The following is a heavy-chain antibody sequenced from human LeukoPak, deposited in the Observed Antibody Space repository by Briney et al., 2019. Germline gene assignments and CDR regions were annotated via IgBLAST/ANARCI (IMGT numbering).Heavy chain of an antibody. CDR3: ARGMAVYYYYGMDV. CDR2: INHSGST. Sequence: KPSETLSLTCAVYGGSFSGYYWSWIRQPPGKGLGWIGEINHSGSTNYNPSLKSRVTISVDTSKNQFSLKLSSVTAADTAVYYCARGMAVYYYYGMDVWGQGTTVTVSS. D-gene: IGHD5-24*01. J-gene: IGHJ6*02. V-gene: IGHV4-34*01. CDR1: GGSFSGYY.